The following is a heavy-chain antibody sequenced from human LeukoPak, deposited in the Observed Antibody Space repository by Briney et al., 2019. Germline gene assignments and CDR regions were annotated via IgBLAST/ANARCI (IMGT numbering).Heavy chain of an antibody. V-gene: IGHV1-24*01. CDR2: LDPEDGER. Sequence: ASVKVSCKVSGYSLTELSIHWVRQAPGKGLEWMGGLDPEDGERVYAYRFQGRVTMTEDTSTDTAYMQLRSLRSEDTAVYYRAAIQGGGSGTYGKRWFDPWGQGTPVTVSS. J-gene: IGHJ5*02. CDR1: GYSLTELS. D-gene: IGHD1-26*01. CDR3: AAIQGGGSGTYGKRWFDP.